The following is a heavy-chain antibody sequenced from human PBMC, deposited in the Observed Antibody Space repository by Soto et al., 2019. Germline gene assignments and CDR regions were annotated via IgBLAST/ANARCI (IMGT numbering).Heavy chain of an antibody. J-gene: IGHJ6*02. V-gene: IGHV1-18*04. CDR2: ISAYNGNT. CDR1: RYTFTSYG. D-gene: IGHD5-18*01. CDR3: ARRGYSYGYLPSAYYYGMDV. Sequence: ASVKVSCKASRYTFTSYGISWVRQAPGQGLEWMGWISAYNGNTNYAQKLPGRVTMTTDTSTSTAYMELRSLRSDDTAVYYCARRGYSYGYLPSAYYYGMDVWGQGTTVTVSS.